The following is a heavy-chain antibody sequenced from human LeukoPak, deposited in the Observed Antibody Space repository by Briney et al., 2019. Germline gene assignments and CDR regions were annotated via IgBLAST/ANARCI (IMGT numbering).Heavy chain of an antibody. CDR2: ISYDGSNK. D-gene: IGHD5-18*01. J-gene: IGHJ4*02. Sequence: PGGSLRLSCAASGFTFSGYGMHWVRQAPGKGLEWVAVISYDGSNKYYADSVKGRFTISRDNSKNTLYLQMNSLRAEDTAVYYCARDGPWIQLWLPSRGYFDYWGQGTLVTVSS. V-gene: IGHV3-30*19. CDR1: GFTFSGYG. CDR3: ARDGPWIQLWLPSRGYFDY.